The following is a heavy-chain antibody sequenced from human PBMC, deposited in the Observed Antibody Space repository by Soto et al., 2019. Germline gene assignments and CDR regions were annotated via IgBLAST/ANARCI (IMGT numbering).Heavy chain of an antibody. CDR3: ARAGGWLENWFDP. CDR2: TYYRAKWYN. CDR1: GDSVSRNSTA. Sequence: QTPSLTCAISGDSVSRNSTAWNWIRQSPSRGLEWLGRTYYRAKWYNDYAVSVKSRITINPDTSKNQFSLQLNSVTPEDTAVYYCARAGGWLENWFDPWGQGTLVTVSS. J-gene: IGHJ5*02. D-gene: IGHD6-19*01. V-gene: IGHV6-1*01.